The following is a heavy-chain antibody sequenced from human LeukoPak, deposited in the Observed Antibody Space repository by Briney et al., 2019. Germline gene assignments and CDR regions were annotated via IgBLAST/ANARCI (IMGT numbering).Heavy chain of an antibody. CDR3: AKVGDGYHFDY. Sequence: GGSLRLSCAASGFTFSSYGMHWVRQAPGKGLEWVAVISYDGSNKYYADSVKGRFTISRDNSKNTLYLQMNSLRAEDTAVYYCAKVGDGYHFDYWGQGTLVTVSS. D-gene: IGHD5-24*01. J-gene: IGHJ4*02. CDR1: GFTFSSYG. V-gene: IGHV3-30*18. CDR2: ISYDGSNK.